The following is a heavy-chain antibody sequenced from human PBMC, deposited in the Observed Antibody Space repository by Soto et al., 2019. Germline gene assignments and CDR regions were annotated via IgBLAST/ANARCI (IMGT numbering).Heavy chain of an antibody. J-gene: IGHJ5*02. V-gene: IGHV4-34*01. Sequence: KTSETLSLTCAVYSGSFSGYYWSWIRQPPGKGLEWIGEINHGGISNYNPSLKSRVTISVDTSKSQISLNMNSLTAADTAMYYCARGRSGSSSSWRFDPWGQGTLVTVSS. CDR2: INHGGIS. CDR3: ARGRSGSSSSWRFDP. CDR1: SGSFSGYY. D-gene: IGHD6-13*01.